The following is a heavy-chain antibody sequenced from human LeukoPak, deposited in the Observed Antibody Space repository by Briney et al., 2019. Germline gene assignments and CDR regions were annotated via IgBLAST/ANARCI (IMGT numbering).Heavy chain of an antibody. CDR3: ARDLLSGTGL. CDR2: IKKDGSEK. D-gene: IGHD1-7*01. V-gene: IGHV3-7*01. J-gene: IGHJ4*02. Sequence: PGASLTLSCAVSGFTFSSYWMSWVRQAPGKGLEWVANIKKDGSEKYYVDSVKGRFTISRDNAKNSLYLQMNSLRAEDTAVYYCARDLLSGTGLWGQGTLVTVSS. CDR1: GFTFSSYW.